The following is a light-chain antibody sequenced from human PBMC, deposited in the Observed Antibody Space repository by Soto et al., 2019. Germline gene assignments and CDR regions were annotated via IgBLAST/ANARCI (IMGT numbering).Light chain of an antibody. CDR3: SSYSSSSTLVV. Sequence: QSALTQPASVSGSPGQSITISCTGTSSDVGGFLYVSWFQQHPGKAPKLMIYAVSNRPSAISNRFSGSKSGNTASLTSSGLQAEDEADYYCSSYSSSSTLVVFGGGTKLTVL. CDR1: SSDVGGFLY. CDR2: AVS. V-gene: IGLV2-14*01. J-gene: IGLJ2*01.